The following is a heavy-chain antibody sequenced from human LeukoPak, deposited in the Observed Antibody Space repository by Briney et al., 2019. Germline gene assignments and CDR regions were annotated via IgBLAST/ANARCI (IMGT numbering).Heavy chain of an antibody. CDR2: ISGSGGST. V-gene: IGHV3-23*01. CDR3: AKDLLIGGSCYDY. D-gene: IGHD2-15*01. J-gene: IGHJ4*02. CDR1: GFTFSSYS. Sequence: PGGSLRLSCAASGFTFSSYSMNWVRQAPGKGLEWVSAISGSGGSTYYADSVKGRFTISRDNSKNTLYLQMNSLRAEDTAVYYCAKDLLIGGSCYDYWGQGTLVTVSS.